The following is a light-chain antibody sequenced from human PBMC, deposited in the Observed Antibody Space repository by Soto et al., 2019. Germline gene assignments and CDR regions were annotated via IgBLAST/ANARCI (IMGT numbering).Light chain of an antibody. V-gene: IGLV1-51*01. Sequence: HSALTQPASVSGSPGQSITISCTGTSSDVGGYNYVSWYQHLPGTTPRLLIYDNDKRPSGIPDRFSGSKSGTSATLGITGLQAGDEADYYCVTWDNSLSGVIFGGGTKLTVL. CDR3: VTWDNSLSGVI. CDR1: SSDVGGYNY. CDR2: DND. J-gene: IGLJ2*01.